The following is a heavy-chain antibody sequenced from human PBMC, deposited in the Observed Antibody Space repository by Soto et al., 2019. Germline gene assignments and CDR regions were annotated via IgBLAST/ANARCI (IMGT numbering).Heavy chain of an antibody. CDR1: GFTFENYA. V-gene: IGHV3-23*01. Sequence: EVQLLESGGGLVQPGRSLRLSCAASGFTFENYAMSWVRQAPGRGLEWVSAVSGHGGSTYYADSVRGRFTISRDNSKNTVSLQMNSRRAEDTAVYFCAKATPTGSYYWDFDFWGRGTLVTVSS. J-gene: IGHJ2*01. CDR2: VSGHGGST. D-gene: IGHD1-26*01. CDR3: AKATPTGSYYWDFDF.